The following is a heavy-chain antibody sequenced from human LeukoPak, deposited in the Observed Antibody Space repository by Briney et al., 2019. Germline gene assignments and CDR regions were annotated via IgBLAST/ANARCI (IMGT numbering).Heavy chain of an antibody. Sequence: ASVKVSCKASGYTFTSYYMHWVRQAPGQRLEWMGIINPSGGSTSYAQKFQGRVTITRDMSTSTVYMELSSLRSEDTAVYYCARDGAPYYYDSSGYYHLEYWGQGTLVTVSS. J-gene: IGHJ4*02. V-gene: IGHV1-46*01. CDR3: ARDGAPYYYDSSGYYHLEY. D-gene: IGHD3-22*01. CDR1: GYTFTSYY. CDR2: INPSGGST.